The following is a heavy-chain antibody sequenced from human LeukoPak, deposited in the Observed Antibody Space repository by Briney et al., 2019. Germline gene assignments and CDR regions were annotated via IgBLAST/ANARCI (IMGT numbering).Heavy chain of an antibody. CDR1: GFTFSSYV. V-gene: IGHV3-30-3*01. Sequence: GGSLRLSCAASGFTFSSYVMHWVRQPPGKGLEWVAVISYDGSNEHYVDSVKGRFTISRDNSKNTLYVQMNSLRAEDTAVYYCARGHWSGYNYNWFDPWGQGTLVTVSS. CDR2: ISYDGSNE. J-gene: IGHJ5*02. CDR3: ARGHWSGYNYNWFDP. D-gene: IGHD3-3*01.